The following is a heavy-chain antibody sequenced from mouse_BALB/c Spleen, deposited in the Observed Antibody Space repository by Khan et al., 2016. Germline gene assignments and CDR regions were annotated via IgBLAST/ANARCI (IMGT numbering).Heavy chain of an antibody. V-gene: IGHV9-3-1*01. CDR2: INTYTGEP. Sequence: QIQLVQSGPELKKPGETVKISCKASGYTFTNYGMNWVKQAPGKGLKWMGWINTYTGEPTYADDFKGRFAFSLETSASTAYLQINNLKNEDTATYFCARNYGSSYAMDYWGQGTSVTVSS. D-gene: IGHD1-1*01. J-gene: IGHJ4*01. CDR1: GYTFTNYG. CDR3: ARNYGSSYAMDY.